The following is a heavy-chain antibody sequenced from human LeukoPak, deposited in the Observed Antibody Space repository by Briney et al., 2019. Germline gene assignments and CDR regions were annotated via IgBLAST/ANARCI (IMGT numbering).Heavy chain of an antibody. CDR2: IGASGSSTT. CDR3: ARDRWMASITFGAFDI. Sequence: PGGSLRLSCATSGFSFSNFEMNWVRQAPGKGLEWVSYIGASGSSTTYYADSVKGRFTISRDNAKNSLYLQMNSLRAEDTAVYYCARDRWMASITFGAFDIWGQGTMVTVSS. V-gene: IGHV3-48*03. D-gene: IGHD5-24*01. J-gene: IGHJ3*02. CDR1: GFSFSNFE.